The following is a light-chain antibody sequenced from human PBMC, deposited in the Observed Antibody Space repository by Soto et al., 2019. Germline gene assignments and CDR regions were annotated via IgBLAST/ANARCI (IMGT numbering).Light chain of an antibody. CDR3: QQDKTYART. CDR2: EGS. CDR1: QSINTW. Sequence: DIQMTQSPSTLSASVGDRITITCRASQSINTWLAWYQQKPGEAPKLLIYEGSTLESGVTSRYSGSGSGTEFTLPISRLQPDDFATFYVQQDKTYARTFGQGTKVEVK. J-gene: IGKJ1*01. V-gene: IGKV1-5*03.